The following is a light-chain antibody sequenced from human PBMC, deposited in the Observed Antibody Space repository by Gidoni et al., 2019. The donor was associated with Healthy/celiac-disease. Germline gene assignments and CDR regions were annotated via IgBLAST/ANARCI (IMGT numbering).Light chain of an antibody. Sequence: EIVLTQSPATLSLSPGERATLSCSASPSVSSYLAWYQQTPGQAPRLLIYYASNRATGIPARFSVSGSGTGFALTISSLGPEDVAVYDCQQRSDLPPELTFGGGTKVEIK. CDR3: QQRSDLPPELT. CDR2: YAS. CDR1: PSVSSY. V-gene: IGKV3-11*01. J-gene: IGKJ4*01.